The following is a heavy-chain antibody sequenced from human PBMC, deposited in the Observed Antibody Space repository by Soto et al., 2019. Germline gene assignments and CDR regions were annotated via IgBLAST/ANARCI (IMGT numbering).Heavy chain of an antibody. CDR3: AREEICNGVRCSNRFDP. J-gene: IGHJ5*02. D-gene: IGHD2-15*01. Sequence: SETLSLTCGVSGGSISSPNWWIWARQSPGKGLEWIGEVFHTGSANYNPSFKSRVSLSLDRSNNQFSLKLTSVTAADTAVYFCAREEICNGVRCSNRFDPWGRGTLVTVSS. CDR2: VFHTGSA. CDR1: GGSISSPNW. V-gene: IGHV4-4*02.